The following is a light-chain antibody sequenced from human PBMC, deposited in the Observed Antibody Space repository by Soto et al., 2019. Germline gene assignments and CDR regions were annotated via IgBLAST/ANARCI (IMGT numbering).Light chain of an antibody. CDR3: QQYGSSPA. V-gene: IGKV3-20*01. J-gene: IGKJ1*01. Sequence: EIVLTQSPGTLSLSPGERATLSCRASQSVSSSYLAWYQQKPGQAPRLLIYGASSRATGIPDRFSGSGSGTXXXXXXSXXXPXXXXVXYCQQYGSSPAFGQGTKVEIK. CDR2: GAS. CDR1: QSVSSSY.